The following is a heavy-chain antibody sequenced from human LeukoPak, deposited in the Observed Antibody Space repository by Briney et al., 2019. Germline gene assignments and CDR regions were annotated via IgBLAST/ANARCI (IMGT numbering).Heavy chain of an antibody. V-gene: IGHV4-30-4*08. CDR1: GGSISSGGYY. CDR2: IYYSGST. CDR3: ARVYCSSTSCYLFDP. D-gene: IGHD2-2*01. J-gene: IGHJ5*02. Sequence: SQTLSLTCTVSGGSISSGGYYWSWIRQHPGKGLEWIGYIYYSGSTYYNPSLKSRVTISVDTSKNQFSLKLSSVTAADTAVYYCARVYCSSTSCYLFDPWSQGTLVTVSS.